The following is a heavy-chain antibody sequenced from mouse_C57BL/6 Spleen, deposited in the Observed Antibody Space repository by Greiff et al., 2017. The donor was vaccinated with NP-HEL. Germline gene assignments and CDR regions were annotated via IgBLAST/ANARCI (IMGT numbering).Heavy chain of an antibody. J-gene: IGHJ4*01. CDR1: GYTFTSYW. V-gene: IGHV1-64*01. CDR2: IHPNSGST. Sequence: QVQLKQPGAELVKPGASVKLSCKASGYTFTSYWMHWVKQRPGQGLEWIGMIHPNSGSTNYNEKFKSKATLTVDKSSSTAYMQLSSLTSEDSAVYYWARSITTVVAPYYAIDYWGQGTSVTVSS. D-gene: IGHD1-1*01. CDR3: ARSITTVVAPYYAIDY.